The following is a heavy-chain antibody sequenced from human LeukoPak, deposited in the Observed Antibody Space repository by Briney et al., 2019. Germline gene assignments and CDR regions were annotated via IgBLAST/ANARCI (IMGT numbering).Heavy chain of an antibody. V-gene: IGHV3-23*01. D-gene: IGHD1-14*01. CDR3: ATDPDDAFDI. J-gene: IGHJ3*02. CDR1: GFTFSSYA. CDR2: ISGSGGST. Sequence: PGGSLRLSCAASGFTFSSYAMSWVRQAPGKGMEWVSAISGSGGSTYYADSVKGRLTIYRDNCKNTLYLEMNSLRAEDTAVYYCATDPDDAFDIWGQGTMVTVSS.